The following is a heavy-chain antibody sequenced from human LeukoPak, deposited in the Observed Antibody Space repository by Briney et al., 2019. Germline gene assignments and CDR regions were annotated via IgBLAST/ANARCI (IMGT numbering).Heavy chain of an antibody. D-gene: IGHD2-15*01. CDR2: IYYSGST. J-gene: IGHJ3*02. Sequence: SETLSLTCTVSGGSISSYYWSWIRQPPGKGLEWIGYIYYSGSTNCNPSLKSRVTISVDTSKNQFSLKLSSVTAADTTVYYCARKYSDAFDIWGQGTMVTVSS. CDR1: GGSISSYY. CDR3: ARKYSDAFDI. V-gene: IGHV4-59*01.